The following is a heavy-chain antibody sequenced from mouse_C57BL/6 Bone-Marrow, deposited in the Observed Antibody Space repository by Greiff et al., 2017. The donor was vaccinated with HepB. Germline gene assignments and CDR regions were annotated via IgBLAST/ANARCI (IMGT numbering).Heavy chain of an antibody. J-gene: IGHJ4*01. CDR1: GYTFTSYW. CDR3: ARRLGITTVVATDAMDY. V-gene: IGHV1-59*01. CDR2: IDPSDSYT. Sequence: VQLQQSGAELVRPGTSVKLSCKASGYTFTSYWMHWVKQRPGQGLEWIGVIDPSDSYTNYNQKFKGKATLTVDTSSSTAYMQLSSLTSEDSAVYYCARRLGITTVVATDAMDYWGQGTSVTVSS. D-gene: IGHD1-1*01.